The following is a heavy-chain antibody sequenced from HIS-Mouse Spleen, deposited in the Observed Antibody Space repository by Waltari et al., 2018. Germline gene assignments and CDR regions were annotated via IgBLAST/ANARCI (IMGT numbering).Heavy chain of an antibody. CDR2: IYYRGCT. V-gene: IGHV4-59*08. Sequence: QVQLQESGPGLVKPSETLSLTCTVSGGSISSYYWSWIRQPPGKGLEWIGYIYYRGCTNYNPSLKSRVTISVDTSKNQCSLKLSSVTAADTAVYYCARGGLLAATYYFDYWGQGTLVTVSS. CDR3: ARGGLLAATYYFDY. J-gene: IGHJ4*02. D-gene: IGHD2-15*01. CDR1: GGSISSYY.